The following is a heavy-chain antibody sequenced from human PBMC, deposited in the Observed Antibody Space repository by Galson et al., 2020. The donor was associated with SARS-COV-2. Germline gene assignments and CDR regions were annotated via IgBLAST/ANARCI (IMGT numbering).Heavy chain of an antibody. CDR1: EYTFTSYW. D-gene: IGHD2-21*01. Sequence: GESPKISCDGLEYTFTSYWLGWVRQKPGQGLEWIGIIYPGFIYTGHPDTRYSPSFQGQVTISADKSINTAYLQWNSLKASDTAMYYGARQRVSHSVTSAFDIWGQGTLVTVSS. V-gene: IGHV5-51*01. CDR3: ARQRVSHSVTSAFDI. J-gene: IGHJ3*02. CDR2: IYPGFIYTGHPDT.